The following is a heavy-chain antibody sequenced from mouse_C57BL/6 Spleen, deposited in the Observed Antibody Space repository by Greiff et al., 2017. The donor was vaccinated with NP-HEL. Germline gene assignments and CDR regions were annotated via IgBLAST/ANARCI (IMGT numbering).Heavy chain of an antibody. D-gene: IGHD2-4*01. V-gene: IGHV1-72*01. Sequence: QVQLKQPGAELVKPGASVKLSCKASGYTFTSYWMHWVKQRPGRGLEWIGRIDPNSGGTKYNEKFKSKATLTVDKPSSTAYMQLSSLTSEDSAVYYCARDYPYWYFDVWGTGTTVTVSS. J-gene: IGHJ1*03. CDR1: GYTFTSYW. CDR3: ARDYPYWYFDV. CDR2: IDPNSGGT.